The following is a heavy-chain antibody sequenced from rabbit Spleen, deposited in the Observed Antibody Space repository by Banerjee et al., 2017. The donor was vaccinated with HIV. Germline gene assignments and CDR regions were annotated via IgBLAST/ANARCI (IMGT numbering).Heavy chain of an antibody. D-gene: IGHD3-1*01. CDR3: ARDKELAIWGYEFDL. CDR1: GFTLNNYW. Sequence: EQLKESGGGLVQPGGSLKLSCKASGFTLNNYWMSWVRQAPGKGLDLIGCIYAGDGSTDYTNWVNGRFTISKTSSAVDLKMTSLTAADTATYFCARDKELAIWGYEFDLWGQGTLVTVS. CDR2: IYAGDGST. J-gene: IGHJ3*01. V-gene: IGHV1S21*01.